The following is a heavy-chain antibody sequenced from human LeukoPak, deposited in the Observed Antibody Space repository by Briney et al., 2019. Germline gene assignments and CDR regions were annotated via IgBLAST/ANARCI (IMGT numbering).Heavy chain of an antibody. V-gene: IGHV4-34*01. D-gene: IGHD6-19*01. CDR1: GWTFSSYY. CDR3: ARPRSLGVAVTWFDP. CDR2: INHGGST. J-gene: IGHJ5*02. Sequence: SETLTLTCAVYGWTFSSYYWHWIRQPPGKGLEWIGEINHGGSTYYNPSPTSRVTTSLDMYKNQFSLKLNPVTAADASVYYCARPRSLGVAVTWFDPRGQGTLGSGS.